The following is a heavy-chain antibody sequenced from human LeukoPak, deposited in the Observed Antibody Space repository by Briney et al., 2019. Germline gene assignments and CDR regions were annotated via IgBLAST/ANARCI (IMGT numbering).Heavy chain of an antibody. J-gene: IGHJ4*02. CDR1: GFNFNTYD. Sequence: GGSLRLSCVASGFNFNTYDMNWVRQAPGKGLEWIAFIRNSGSAIYYADSVKARFTISRNNDKNSLYLQMNSLRGDDTAVYYCMRADSWGRGTLVTVSS. CDR3: MRADS. CDR2: IRNSGSAI. V-gene: IGHV3-48*03.